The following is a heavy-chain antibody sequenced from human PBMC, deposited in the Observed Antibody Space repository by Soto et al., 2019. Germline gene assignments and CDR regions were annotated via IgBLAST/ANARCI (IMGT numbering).Heavy chain of an antibody. D-gene: IGHD1-7*01. CDR2: ITAGGTT. V-gene: IGHV3-23*01. J-gene: IGHJ3*01. Sequence: GGSLRLSCAASGFTFSNYAMSWVRLAPGKGLEWVSHITAGGTTYYADSVKGRFAISRDSSRKTLYLQMNSLRADDTALYYCAKCFQMYCNYDAFHFWGQGTKVTVSS. CDR1: GFTFSNYA. CDR3: AKCFQMYCNYDAFHF.